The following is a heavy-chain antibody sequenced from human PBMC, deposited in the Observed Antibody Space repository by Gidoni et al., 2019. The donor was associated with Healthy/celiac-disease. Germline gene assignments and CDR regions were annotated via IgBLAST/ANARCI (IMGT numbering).Heavy chain of an antibody. V-gene: IGHV4-59*01. Sequence: QVQLQESGPGLVKPSETLSLTCTVSGGSISSYYWRWIRQPPGKGLEWIGYIYYSGSTNYNPSLKSRVTISVDTSKNQFSLKLSSVTAADTAVYYCARASPRSYYDFWSGSYYFDYWGQGTLVTVSS. J-gene: IGHJ4*02. CDR3: ARASPRSYYDFWSGSYYFDY. CDR1: GGSISSYY. D-gene: IGHD3-3*01. CDR2: IYYSGST.